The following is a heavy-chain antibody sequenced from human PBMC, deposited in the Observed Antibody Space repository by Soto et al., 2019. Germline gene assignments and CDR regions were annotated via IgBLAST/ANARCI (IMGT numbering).Heavy chain of an antibody. CDR1: GFTFSSYA. CDR3: AKALSSRGVISTCFGY. CDR2: ISYDGRSK. Sequence: QVQLVESGGGVVQPGRSLRLTCAASGFTFSSYAMHWVRQAPGKGLEWVAVISYDGRSKYYADSIKGRFTISSDNSKNTLYLQMTDLRPEDSAVYYCAKALSSRGVISTCFGYWGQGTLVTVSS. J-gene: IGHJ4*02. D-gene: IGHD3-10*01. V-gene: IGHV3-30*18.